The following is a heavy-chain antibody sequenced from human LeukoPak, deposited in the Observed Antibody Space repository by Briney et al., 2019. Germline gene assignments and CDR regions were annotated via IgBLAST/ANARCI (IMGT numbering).Heavy chain of an antibody. J-gene: IGHJ4*02. CDR1: GGSISTYY. CDR2: IYYSGST. V-gene: IGHV4-59*01. D-gene: IGHD6-13*01. CDR3: AREESSSSFDY. Sequence: SETLSLTCTVSGGSISTYYWSWIRQPPGKGLEWIGYIYYSGSTNYNPSLKSRVTISVDTSKNQFTLKLSSVTAADTAVYYCAREESSSSFDYWGQGTLVTVSS.